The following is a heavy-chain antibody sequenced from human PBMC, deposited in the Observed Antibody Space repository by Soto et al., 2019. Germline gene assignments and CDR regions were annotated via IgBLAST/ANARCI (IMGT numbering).Heavy chain of an antibody. V-gene: IGHV1-69*01. D-gene: IGHD3-22*01. J-gene: IGHJ4*02. Sequence: QVQLVQSGAEVKKPGSSVKVSCKASGGTFSSYAISWVRQAPGQGLEWMGGIIPIFGTANYAQKFQGRVTITADESTSTAHMELSRLRSEDTAVYYCARWITPNYDSSGSLDYWGQGTLVTVSS. CDR1: GGTFSSYA. CDR3: ARWITPNYDSSGSLDY. CDR2: IIPIFGTA.